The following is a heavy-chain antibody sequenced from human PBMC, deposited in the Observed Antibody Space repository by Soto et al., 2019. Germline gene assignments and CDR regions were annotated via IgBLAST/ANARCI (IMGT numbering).Heavy chain of an antibody. D-gene: IGHD1-26*01. CDR3: ARAWEYLYFDY. V-gene: IGHV4-61*01. CDR2: VYYTGST. CDR1: GGSVSSASYY. Sequence: SETLSLTCTVSGGSVSSASYYWSWIRQPPGKGLEWIGYVYYTGSTNYNPSLKSRVTISVDTSKNQFSLKLTSVTAADTAMYYCARAWEYLYFDYWGQGTLVTVSS. J-gene: IGHJ4*02.